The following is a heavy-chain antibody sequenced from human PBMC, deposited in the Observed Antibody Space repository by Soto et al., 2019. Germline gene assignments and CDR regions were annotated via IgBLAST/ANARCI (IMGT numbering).Heavy chain of an antibody. CDR2: IDPSDSYT. CDR1: GYSFTSYW. Sequence: EVQLVQSGAEVKKPGESLRISCKGSGYSFTSYWISWVRQMPGKGLEWMGRIDPSDSYTNYSPSFQGHVTISADKSISTAYLQWSSRKASDTAIYYCARRKLGYSGYDKGDYWGQGTLVTVSS. D-gene: IGHD5-12*01. V-gene: IGHV5-10-1*03. CDR3: ARRKLGYSGYDKGDY. J-gene: IGHJ4*02.